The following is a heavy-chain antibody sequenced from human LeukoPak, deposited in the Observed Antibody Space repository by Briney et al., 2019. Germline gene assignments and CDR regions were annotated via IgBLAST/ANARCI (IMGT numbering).Heavy chain of an antibody. CDR1: GFTFRSYT. CDR2: ISSSSSSI. CDR3: ARGFCTSASCYGSY. J-gene: IGHJ4*02. D-gene: IGHD2-2*01. Sequence: GGSLRLSCAASGFTFRSYTMNWVRQAPGKGLEWVSSISSSSSSIYYADSVKGRFTISRDNAKKSLYLQMNSLRAEHTAMYYCARGFCTSASCYGSYWGQGTLVTVSS. V-gene: IGHV3-21*01.